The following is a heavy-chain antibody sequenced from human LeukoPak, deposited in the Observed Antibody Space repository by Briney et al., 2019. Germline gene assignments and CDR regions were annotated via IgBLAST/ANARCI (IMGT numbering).Heavy chain of an antibody. CDR3: AKHYGDYVFAFDI. Sequence: GGSLRLSCAASGFTVSSNYMTWVRQAPGKGLEWVSIIYSGGSTSYADSVKGRFTISRDNSKNTLYLQMNSLRAEDTAVYYCAKHYGDYVFAFDIWGQGTMVTVSS. J-gene: IGHJ3*02. CDR1: GFTVSSNY. CDR2: IYSGGST. V-gene: IGHV3-53*01. D-gene: IGHD4-17*01.